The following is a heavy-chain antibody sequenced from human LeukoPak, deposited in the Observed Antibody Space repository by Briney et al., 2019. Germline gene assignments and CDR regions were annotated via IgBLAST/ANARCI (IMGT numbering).Heavy chain of an antibody. CDR3: AARRAYRSPVGY. Sequence: PSQSLSLTCAVSGGSFSGNYAGWIRQPPGKGLEWLGEINDVGNTNYAPSLKSRITISVDTSKNQFSLNLSSVTAADTAIYYCAARRAYRSPVGYWGQGTLVT. CDR1: GGSFSGNY. J-gene: IGHJ4*02. D-gene: IGHD5-18*01. V-gene: IGHV4-34*01. CDR2: INDVGNT.